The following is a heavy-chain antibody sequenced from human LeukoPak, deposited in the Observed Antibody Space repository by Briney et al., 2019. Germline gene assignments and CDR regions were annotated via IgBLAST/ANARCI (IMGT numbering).Heavy chain of an antibody. CDR1: GFTFSSYA. CDR2: ISGSGGST. CDR3: AKDRTTTGLLLAGLIDH. J-gene: IGHJ4*02. D-gene: IGHD2/OR15-2a*01. Sequence: GGSLRLSCAASGFTFSSYAMTWVRQAPGKGLEWVSAISGSGGSTFYADSVMGRFTISRDNSKNTLYVQMTNLRAEDTAVYYCAKDRTTTGLLLAGLIDHWGQGTLVTVSS. V-gene: IGHV3-23*01.